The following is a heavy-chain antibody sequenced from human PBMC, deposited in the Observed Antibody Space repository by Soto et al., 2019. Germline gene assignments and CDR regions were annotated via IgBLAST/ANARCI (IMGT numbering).Heavy chain of an antibody. CDR2: IYWNDDK. D-gene: IGHD3-3*01. J-gene: IGHJ5*02. Sequence: VSGPTMVNRTHTLTLTCTFSGFSLSTSGGGVGWIRQPPGKALDWLALIYWNDDKRYSPSLKSRLTITKDTSKNQVVLTMTNIDPLDRGKDYCAHRRGYDLWSGYYQSWFDPGGKGVLATVSS. CDR3: AHRRGYDLWSGYYQSWFDP. V-gene: IGHV2-5*01. CDR1: GFSLSTSGGG.